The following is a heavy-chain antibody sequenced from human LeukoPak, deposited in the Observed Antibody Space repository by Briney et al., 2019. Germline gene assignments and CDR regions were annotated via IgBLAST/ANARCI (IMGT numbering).Heavy chain of an antibody. CDR3: ARSRYSSSWYDY. Sequence: SETLSLTCTVSGGSISSYYWSWIRQPPGKGLEWIGYIYYSGSTNYNPFLKSRVTISVDTSKNQFSLKLSSVTAADTAVYYCARSRYSSSWYDYWGQGTLVTVSS. D-gene: IGHD6-13*01. CDR1: GGSISSYY. V-gene: IGHV4-59*01. J-gene: IGHJ4*02. CDR2: IYYSGST.